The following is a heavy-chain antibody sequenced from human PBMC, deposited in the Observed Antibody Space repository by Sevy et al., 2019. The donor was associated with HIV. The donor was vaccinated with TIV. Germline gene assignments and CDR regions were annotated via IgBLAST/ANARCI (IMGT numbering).Heavy chain of an antibody. D-gene: IGHD1-7*01. CDR1: GFTFSDYY. CDR2: MSSGTSYT. J-gene: IGHJ4*02. V-gene: IGHV3-11*05. CDR3: ARDRRNYGGQYFDY. Sequence: GGSLRLSCAASGFTFSDYYMSWIRQAPGKGLEWVSYMSSGTSYTNYADSVKGRFTISRDNAQKSLYLQMNSLRAEDTAVYYCARDRRNYGGQYFDYWGQGTLVTVSS.